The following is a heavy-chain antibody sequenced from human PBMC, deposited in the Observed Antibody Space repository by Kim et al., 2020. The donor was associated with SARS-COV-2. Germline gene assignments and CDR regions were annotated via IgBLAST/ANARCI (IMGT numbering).Heavy chain of an antibody. J-gene: IGHJ6*02. CDR3: ARHVRGYSYGYPSMYYYGMDV. V-gene: IGHV4-59*08. D-gene: IGHD5-18*01. CDR1: GGSISSYY. CDR2: IYYSGST. Sequence: SETLSLTCTVSGGSISSYYWSWIRQPPGKGLEWIGYIYYSGSTNYNPSLKSRVTISLDTSKNQFSLKLSSVTAADTALYYCARHVRGYSYGYPSMYYYGMDVWGQGTTVTVSS.